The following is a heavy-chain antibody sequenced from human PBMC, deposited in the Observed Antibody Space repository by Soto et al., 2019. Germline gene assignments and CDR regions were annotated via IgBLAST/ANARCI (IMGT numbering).Heavy chain of an antibody. Sequence: GGSLRLSCAASGFTFDTAWMSWVRQAPGKGLEWVGRIKSKTDGGTTDYAAPVKGRFTISRDDSKTTLYLQMNSLKTEDTAVYYCTTDCSGGSCYPGAYYYYYGMDVWGQGTTVTVS. CDR2: IKSKTDGGTT. CDR1: GFTFDTAW. CDR3: TTDCSGGSCYPGAYYYYYGMDV. D-gene: IGHD2-15*01. V-gene: IGHV3-15*01. J-gene: IGHJ6*02.